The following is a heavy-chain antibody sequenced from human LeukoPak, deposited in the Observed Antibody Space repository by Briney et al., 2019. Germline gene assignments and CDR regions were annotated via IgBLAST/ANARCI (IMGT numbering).Heavy chain of an antibody. J-gene: IGHJ4*02. V-gene: IGHV4-39*07. CDR3: ARSATVTTGYFDY. CDR1: GGSISSTGHY. Sequence: PSETLSLTCSVSGGSISSTGHYWGWIRQSPEKGLDWIGSIYSNGNTYYNLSVKSRVTMSVDASKNQFSLKLTSMTAAETAVYYCARSATVTTGYFDYWGQGALVTVSS. D-gene: IGHD4-17*01. CDR2: IYSNGNT.